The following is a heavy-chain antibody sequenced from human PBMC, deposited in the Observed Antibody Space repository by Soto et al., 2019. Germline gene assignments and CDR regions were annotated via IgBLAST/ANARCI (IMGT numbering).Heavy chain of an antibody. Sequence: GSLRLSCAASGLTFSNAWMNWVRQAPGKGLEWVGRIKSKTDGGTTDYAAPVKGRFTISRDDSKNTLYLQMNSLKTEDTAVYYCTTDPYTAMDQLGLDIWGQGTMVTVSS. CDR2: IKSKTDGGTT. D-gene: IGHD5-18*01. CDR1: GLTFSNAW. V-gene: IGHV3-15*07. J-gene: IGHJ3*02. CDR3: TTDPYTAMDQLGLDI.